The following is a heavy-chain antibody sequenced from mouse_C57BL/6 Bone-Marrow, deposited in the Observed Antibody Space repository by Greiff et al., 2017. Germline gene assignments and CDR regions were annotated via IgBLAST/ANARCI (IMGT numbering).Heavy chain of an antibody. CDR1: GYTFTSYW. Sequence: QVQLQQPGAELVKPGASVKVSCKASGYTFTSYWMHWVKQRPGQGLEWIGRLHPSDSDTNYNQKFKGKATLPVDKSSITAYMQHSSLTSEDSSVYYCAIRPGFAYWGQGTLVTVSA. CDR2: LHPSDSDT. V-gene: IGHV1-74*01. J-gene: IGHJ3*01. CDR3: AIRPGFAY.